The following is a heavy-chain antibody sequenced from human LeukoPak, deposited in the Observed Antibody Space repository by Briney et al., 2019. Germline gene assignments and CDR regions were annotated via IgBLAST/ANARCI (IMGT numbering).Heavy chain of an antibody. CDR1: DSSISSHY. D-gene: IGHD3-22*01. CDR3: ARYPEYYDSSGYYATDNAFDI. V-gene: IGHV4-59*11. Sequence: SETLSLTCTVSDSSISSHYWSWIRQPPGKGLEWIGYIYYSGSTNYNPSLKSRVTISVDTSKNQFSLKLSSVTAADTAVYYCARYPEYYDSSGYYATDNAFDIWGQGTMVTVSS. CDR2: IYYSGST. J-gene: IGHJ3*02.